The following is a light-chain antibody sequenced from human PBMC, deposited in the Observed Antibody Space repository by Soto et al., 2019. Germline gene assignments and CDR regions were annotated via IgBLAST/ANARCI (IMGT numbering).Light chain of an antibody. Sequence: EVVLTQSPATLSLSPGERATLSCRASQSVTNYLTWYQQNPGQAPRLLIYGASTRATGIPARVSGSGSGTEVTLTISSLQSEDFAVYFCQQYNIWPQTFGQGTKVDIK. CDR2: GAS. CDR3: QQYNIWPQT. J-gene: IGKJ1*01. CDR1: QSVTNY. V-gene: IGKV3-15*01.